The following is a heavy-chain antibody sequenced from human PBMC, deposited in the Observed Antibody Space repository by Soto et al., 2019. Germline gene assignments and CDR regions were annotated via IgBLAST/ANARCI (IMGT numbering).Heavy chain of an antibody. CDR3: TTDRVQYCSSTSCNYGMDV. Sequence: PGGSLRLSCAASGFTFSNAWMNWVRQAPGKGLEWVGRIKSKTDGGTTDYAAPVKGRFTISRDDSKNTLYLQMNSLKTEDTAVYYCTTDRVQYCSSTSCNYGMDVWGQGTTVTVSS. CDR1: GFTFSNAW. V-gene: IGHV3-15*07. J-gene: IGHJ6*02. D-gene: IGHD2-2*01. CDR2: IKSKTDGGTT.